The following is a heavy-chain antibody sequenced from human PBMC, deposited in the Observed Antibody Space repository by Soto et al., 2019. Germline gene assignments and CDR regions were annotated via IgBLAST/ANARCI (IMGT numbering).Heavy chain of an antibody. CDR2: IKQDGSEK. CDR3: ARDPNIVLVPAALRSYYYYYGMDV. J-gene: IGHJ6*02. CDR1: GFTFNRYD. Sequence: GGSLRLSCAASGFTFNRYDIYWVRQAPWKGLEWVANIKQDGSEKYYVDSVKGRFTISRDNAKNSLYLQMNSLRAEDTAVYYCARDPNIVLVPAALRSYYYYYGMDVWGQGTTVTVSS. V-gene: IGHV3-7*01. D-gene: IGHD2-2*01.